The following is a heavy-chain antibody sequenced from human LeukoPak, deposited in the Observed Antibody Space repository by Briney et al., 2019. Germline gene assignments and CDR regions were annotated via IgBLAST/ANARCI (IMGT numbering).Heavy chain of an antibody. V-gene: IGHV4-34*01. Sequence: SETLSLTCAVYGGSFSGYYWSWIRQPPGKGLEWIGEINHSGSTNYNPSLKSRVTISVDTSKNQFSLKLSSVTAADTAVYYCARKTRVYYYYYMDVWGKGTTVTISS. J-gene: IGHJ6*03. CDR3: ARKTRVYYYYYMDV. D-gene: IGHD3-10*01. CDR1: GGSFSGYY. CDR2: INHSGST.